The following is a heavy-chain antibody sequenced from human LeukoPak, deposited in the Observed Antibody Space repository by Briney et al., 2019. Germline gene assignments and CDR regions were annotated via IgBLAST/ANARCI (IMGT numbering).Heavy chain of an antibody. V-gene: IGHV4-34*01. J-gene: IGHJ4*02. CDR3: ARGLGNSYFDY. CDR2: INHSGST. D-gene: IGHD1-7*01. Sequence: PSETLSLTCAVHGGSFSGYYWSWLRQPPGKGLEWIGEINHSGSTNYNPSLKSRVTISVDTSKNQFSLKLSSVTAADTAVYYCARGLGNSYFDYWGQGTLVTVSS. CDR1: GGSFSGYY.